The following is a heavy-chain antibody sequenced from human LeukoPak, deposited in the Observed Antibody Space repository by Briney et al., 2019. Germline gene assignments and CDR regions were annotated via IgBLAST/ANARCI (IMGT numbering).Heavy chain of an antibody. V-gene: IGHV1-69*06. Sequence: SVKVSCKASGGTFSSYAISWVRQAPGQGLEWMGGIIPIFGTTNYAQKFQDRVTITADKSTSTAYMGLSSLRSEDTAVYYCARVVGLTGYSSSWYSGYYYYMDVWGKGTTVTVSS. CDR2: IIPIFGTT. D-gene: IGHD6-13*01. J-gene: IGHJ6*03. CDR3: ARVVGLTGYSSSWYSGYYYYMDV. CDR1: GGTFSSYA.